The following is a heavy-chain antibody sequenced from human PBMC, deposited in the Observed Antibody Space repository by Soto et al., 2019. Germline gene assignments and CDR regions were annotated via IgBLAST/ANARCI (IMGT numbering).Heavy chain of an antibody. J-gene: IGHJ4*02. CDR3: ARVGYSYGSGSSDY. D-gene: IGHD3-10*01. Sequence: GGSLRLSCAASGFTFSSYAMHWVRQAPGKGLEWVAVISYDGSNKYYADSVKGRFTISRDNSKNTLYLQMNSLRAEDTAVYYCARVGYSYGSGSSDYWGQGTLVTVSS. V-gene: IGHV3-30-3*01. CDR2: ISYDGSNK. CDR1: GFTFSSYA.